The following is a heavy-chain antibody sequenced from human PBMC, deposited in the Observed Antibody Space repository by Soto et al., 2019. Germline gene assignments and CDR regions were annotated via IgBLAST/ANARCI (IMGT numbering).Heavy chain of an antibody. D-gene: IGHD3-22*01. J-gene: IGHJ4*02. CDR3: QADSSGYY. Sequence: GGSLRLSCTGSGFSFANYALTWVRQAPGKGLEWVGFIRSKAYGGTTEYAASVKGRFTISRDDSKSIAYLQMNSLKTEDTAVYYCQADSSGYYWGQGTLVTVSS. V-gene: IGHV3-49*04. CDR2: IRSKAYGGTT. CDR1: GFSFANYA.